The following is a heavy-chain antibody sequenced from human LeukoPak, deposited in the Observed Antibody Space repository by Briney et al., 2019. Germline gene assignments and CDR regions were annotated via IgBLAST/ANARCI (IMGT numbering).Heavy chain of an antibody. CDR3: ARVLTYGSRTYYFDY. CDR2: IYYSGST. V-gene: IGHV4-59*01. D-gene: IGHD3-10*01. Sequence: SETLSLTCTVSGGSISGYYWSWIRQPPGKGLEWMGYIYYSGSTNYNPSLKSRVTISLDTSKNQFSLKLSSVTAADTAVHYCARVLTYGSRTYYFDYWGQGTLVTVSS. CDR1: GGSISGYY. J-gene: IGHJ4*02.